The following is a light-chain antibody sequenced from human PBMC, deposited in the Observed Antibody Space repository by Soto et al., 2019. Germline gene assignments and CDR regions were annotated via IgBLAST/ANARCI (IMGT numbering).Light chain of an antibody. CDR2: DDN. V-gene: IGLV3-21*02. Sequence: SYELTQPPSVSVAPGQTATITCGGNNIGSKSVHWYQQRAGQAPLLVVYDDNDRPSGIPERCSGSNSGNTATLTISRVEAGDEADFYCQVWHSGTDQVFFGGGTKLTVL. CDR3: QVWHSGTDQVF. CDR1: NIGSKS. J-gene: IGLJ2*01.